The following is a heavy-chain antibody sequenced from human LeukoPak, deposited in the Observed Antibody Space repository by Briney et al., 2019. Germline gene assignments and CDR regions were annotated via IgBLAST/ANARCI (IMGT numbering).Heavy chain of an antibody. CDR2: IRDSGET. CDR1: VFSVSNYY. D-gene: IGHD4/OR15-4a*01. Sequence: GGSLRLSCAGSVFSVSNYYMNWVRQAPGKGLEWGSLIRDSGETFYADSVKGRFTISRDNSKNTVFLHMNNLRPQDTAVYYCVHDAYSYRWYKYGAFDFWGQGTLVSVSS. CDR3: VHDAYSYRWYKYGAFDF. V-gene: IGHV3-66*02. J-gene: IGHJ4*02.